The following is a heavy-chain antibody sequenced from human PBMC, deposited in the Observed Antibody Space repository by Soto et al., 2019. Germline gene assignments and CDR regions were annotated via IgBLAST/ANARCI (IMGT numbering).Heavy chain of an antibody. CDR2: INAGNGNT. CDR3: AKRGYDSSGYYAGYFDY. J-gene: IGHJ4*02. V-gene: IGHV1-3*01. Sequence: ASVKVSCKASGYTFTSYAMHWVRQAPGQRLEWMGWINAGNGNTKYSQKFQGRVTITRDTSASTAYMELSSLRAEDTAVYYCAKRGYDSSGYYAGYFDYWGQGTLVTVSS. D-gene: IGHD3-22*01. CDR1: GYTFTSYA.